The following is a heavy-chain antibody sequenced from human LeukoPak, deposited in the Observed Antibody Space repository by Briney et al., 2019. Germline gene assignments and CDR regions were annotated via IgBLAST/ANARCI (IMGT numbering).Heavy chain of an antibody. J-gene: IGHJ3*02. CDR2: IYYSGST. Sequence: SETLSLTCTVSGGSISSYYWSWIRQPPGKGLEWIGSIYYSGSTYYNPSLKSRVTISVDTSKNQFSLKLSSVTAADTAVYYCARAESPLRYFDWLDPRDAFDIWGQGTMVTVSS. CDR1: GGSISSYY. V-gene: IGHV4-39*01. CDR3: ARAESPLRYFDWLDPRDAFDI. D-gene: IGHD3-9*01.